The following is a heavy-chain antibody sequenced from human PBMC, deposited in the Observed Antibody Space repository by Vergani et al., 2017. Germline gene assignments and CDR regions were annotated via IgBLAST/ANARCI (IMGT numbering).Heavy chain of an antibody. D-gene: IGHD2-15*01. CDR2: IYYSGST. Sequence: QVQLQESGPGLVKPSQTLSLPCTVSGGSISSGGYYWSWIRQHPGKGLEWIWYIYYSGSTYYNPSLKSLVTISVDTSKNQFSLKLSSVTAADTAVYYCARATKDSGSWFDPWGQGTLVTVSS. CDR3: ARATKDSGSWFDP. CDR1: GGSISSGGYY. J-gene: IGHJ5*02. V-gene: IGHV4-31*01.